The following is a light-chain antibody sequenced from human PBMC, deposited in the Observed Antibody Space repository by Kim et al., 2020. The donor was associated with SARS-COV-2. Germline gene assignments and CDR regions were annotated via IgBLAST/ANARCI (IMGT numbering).Light chain of an antibody. V-gene: IGKV3-20*01. Sequence: EIVLTQSPGTLSLSPGERATLSCRASQSVGSNYLAWYQQKPGQAPRLLIYDASNRATGIPDRFGGSGSGTDFTLTISRLEPEDFAVYYCQEYTSSPPYTFGQGTKLEI. CDR3: QEYTSSPPYT. J-gene: IGKJ2*01. CDR1: QSVGSNY. CDR2: DAS.